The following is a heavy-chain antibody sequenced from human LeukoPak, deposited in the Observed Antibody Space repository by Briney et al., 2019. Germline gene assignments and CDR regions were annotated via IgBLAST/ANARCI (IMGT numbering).Heavy chain of an antibody. CDR3: ARVKSSSGYDVLDY. Sequence: ASVKVSCKPSGYSFISYGITWVRQAPGQGLEWMGWISPYSGTTDHAQSLQGRVTMTTDTSTSTAYMELRSLTSDDTAVYYCARVKSSSGYDVLDYWGQGTLVTVSS. D-gene: IGHD5-12*01. CDR1: GYSFISYG. J-gene: IGHJ4*02. V-gene: IGHV1-18*01. CDR2: ISPYSGTT.